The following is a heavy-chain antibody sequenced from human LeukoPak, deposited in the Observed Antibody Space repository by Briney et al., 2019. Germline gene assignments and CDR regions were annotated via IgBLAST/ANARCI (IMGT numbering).Heavy chain of an antibody. D-gene: IGHD4-23*01. CDR1: GGSISSYH. CDR3: ARGLRWPVPYFDY. CDR2: IYYSGST. J-gene: IGHJ4*02. V-gene: IGHV4-59*01. Sequence: PSETLSLTCTVSGGSISSYHWSWIRQPPGKGLEWIGYIYYSGSTNYNPSLKSRVTISVDTSKNQFSLKLSSVTAADTAVYYCARGLRWPVPYFDYWGQGTLVTVSS.